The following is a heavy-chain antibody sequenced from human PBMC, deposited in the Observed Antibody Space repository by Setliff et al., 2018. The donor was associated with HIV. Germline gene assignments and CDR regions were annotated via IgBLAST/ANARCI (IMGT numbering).Heavy chain of an antibody. CDR1: GGFLTSSSYY. CDR2: IHFSGST. J-gene: IGHJ4*02. CDR3: ARDRYGDYAYFDY. D-gene: IGHD4-17*01. Sequence: SETLSLTCTVSGGFLTSSSYYWAWIRQPPGKGLEWIGNIHFSGSTYYNPSLKSRVTIYVGTSKQQVFLSLSSVTAADTAVYYCARDRYGDYAYFDYWGQGTLVTVSS. V-gene: IGHV4-39*02.